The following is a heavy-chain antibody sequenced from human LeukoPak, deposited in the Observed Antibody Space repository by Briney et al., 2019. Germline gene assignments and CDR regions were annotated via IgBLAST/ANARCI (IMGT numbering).Heavy chain of an antibody. CDR1: GFTFSSYW. J-gene: IGHJ5*02. V-gene: IGHV3-7*01. CDR2: IKQDGSEK. D-gene: IGHD3-22*01. CDR3: ARDVPPYYYDSSGPLNWFDP. Sequence: GGSLRLSCAASGFTFSSYWMSWVRQAPGKGLEWVANIKQDGSEKYYVDSVKGRFTISRDNAKNSLYLQMNSLRAEDTAVYYCARDVPPYYYDSSGPLNWFDPWGQGTLVTVSS.